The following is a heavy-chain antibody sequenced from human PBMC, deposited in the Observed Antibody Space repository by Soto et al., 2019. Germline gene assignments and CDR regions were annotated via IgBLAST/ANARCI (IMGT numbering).Heavy chain of an antibody. V-gene: IGHV1-8*01. D-gene: IGHD6-13*01. Sequence: QVQLVQSGAEVKKPGASVKVSCKASGYTFNSYDIHWVRQAPGQGLEWMGWTNPNSGNTGYAQKFQGRVTVTRDMSKNTAYMELSSLRSEDTAIYYCARAGGSSWYGDVDYWGQGTLVTVSS. CDR1: GYTFNSYD. CDR2: TNPNSGNT. J-gene: IGHJ4*02. CDR3: ARAGGSSWYGDVDY.